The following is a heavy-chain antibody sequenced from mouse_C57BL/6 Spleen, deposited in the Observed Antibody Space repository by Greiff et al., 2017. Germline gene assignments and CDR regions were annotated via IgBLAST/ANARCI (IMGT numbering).Heavy chain of an antibody. CDR2: IYPGDGDT. CDR3: ARDDLWFAY. Sequence: VQLQQSGPELVKPGASVKISCKASGYAFSSSWMNWVKQRPGKGLEWIGRIYPGDGDTNYNGKFKGKATLTADKSSSTAYMQLSSLTSEDSAVYFCARDDLWFAYWGQGTLVTVSA. CDR1: GYAFSSSW. V-gene: IGHV1-82*01. J-gene: IGHJ3*01.